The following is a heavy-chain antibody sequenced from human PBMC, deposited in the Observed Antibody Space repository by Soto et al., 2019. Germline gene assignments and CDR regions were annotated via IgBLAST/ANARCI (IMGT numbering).Heavy chain of an antibody. Sequence: KTSETLSLTCTVSGGSISSGGYYWSWIRQHPGKGLEWIGYIYYSGSTYYNPSLKSRVTISVDTSKNQFSLKLSSVTAADTAVYYCARGGMATITSRRRGYYFDYWGQGTLVTVSS. CDR3: ARGGMATITSRRRGYYFDY. D-gene: IGHD5-12*01. CDR1: GGSISSGGYY. CDR2: IYYSGST. V-gene: IGHV4-31*03. J-gene: IGHJ4*02.